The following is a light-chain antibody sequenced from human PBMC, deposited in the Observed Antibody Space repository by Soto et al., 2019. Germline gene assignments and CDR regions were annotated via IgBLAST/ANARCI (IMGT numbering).Light chain of an antibody. CDR2: AAS. J-gene: IGKJ1*01. CDR3: QQCGISPWT. CDR1: QSVSNNY. Sequence: EIVLNQSPGTLSLSPGERATLSCRASQSVSNNYLAWYQQKPGQAPRLLIYAASSRATGIPDRFSGGGSGTDFTLTISRLEPEDFAVYYCQQCGISPWTFCQGTKVDI. V-gene: IGKV3-20*01.